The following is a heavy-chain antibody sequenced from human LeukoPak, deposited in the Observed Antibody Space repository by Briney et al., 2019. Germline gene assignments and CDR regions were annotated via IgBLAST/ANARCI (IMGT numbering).Heavy chain of an antibody. CDR3: ARDCCCSSTSCSDFDY. CDR1: GGTFSSYA. D-gene: IGHD2-2*01. V-gene: IGHV1-69*13. Sequence: SVKVSCKASGGTFSSYAISWVRQAPGQGLEWMGGIIPIFGTANYAQKFQGRVTITADESTSTAYMELSSLRSEDTAVYYCARDCCCSSTSCSDFDYWAREPWSPSPQ. CDR2: IIPIFGTA. J-gene: IGHJ4*02.